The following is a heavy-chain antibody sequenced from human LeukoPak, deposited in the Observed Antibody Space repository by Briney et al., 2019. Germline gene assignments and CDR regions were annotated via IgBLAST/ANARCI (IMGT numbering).Heavy chain of an antibody. J-gene: IGHJ6*02. CDR2: ISGSGGST. D-gene: IGHD6-13*01. CDR1: GFTFSSFA. V-gene: IGHV3-23*01. Sequence: GGSLRLSCAASGFTFSSFAMSWVRQAPGKGLEWVSAISGSGGSTYYADSVKGRFTISRDNSKNTLYLQMNSLRAEDTAVYYCARAISSSWDYYYYYYGMDVWGQGTTVTVSS. CDR3: ARAISSSWDYYYYYYGMDV.